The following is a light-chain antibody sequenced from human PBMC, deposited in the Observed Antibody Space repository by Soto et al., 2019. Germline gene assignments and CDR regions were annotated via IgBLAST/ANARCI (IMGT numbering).Light chain of an antibody. CDR2: EVS. J-gene: IGLJ1*01. V-gene: IGLV2-14*01. CDR1: RTDIGGYDL. CDR3: SAYSAGSSLLV. Sequence: QSALTQPASVSGSPGQTITISCTGTRTDIGGYDLVSWYQHHPGKAPKLLIHEVSNRPSGISTRFSGSKSDNVASLTISGLRAEHESDHFCSAYSAGSSLLVFGSGTKVTVL.